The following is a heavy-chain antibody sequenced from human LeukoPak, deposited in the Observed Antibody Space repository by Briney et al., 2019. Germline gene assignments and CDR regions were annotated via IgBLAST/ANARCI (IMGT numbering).Heavy chain of an antibody. Sequence: GGTLRLSCAASGLTFSSYGMHWVRQAPGKGQEWVAFIRYDGSNKYYADSVKGRFTISRDNSKNTLYLQMNSLRVEDTAVYYCAKDIGYNWNVGFDPWGQGTLVTVSS. V-gene: IGHV3-30*02. CDR3: AKDIGYNWNVGFDP. CDR1: GLTFSSYG. D-gene: IGHD1-20*01. J-gene: IGHJ5*02. CDR2: IRYDGSNK.